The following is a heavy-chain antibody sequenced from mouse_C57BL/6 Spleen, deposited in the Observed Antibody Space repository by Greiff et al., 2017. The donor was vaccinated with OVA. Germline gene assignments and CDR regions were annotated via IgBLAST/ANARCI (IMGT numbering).Heavy chain of an antibody. D-gene: IGHD2-4*01. J-gene: IGHJ3*01. CDR3: ARSYYDYDGFAY. CDR1: GYTFTDYY. CDR2: INPYNGGT. V-gene: IGHV1-19*01. Sequence: EVQLKESGPVLVKPGASVKMSCKASGYTFTDYYMNWVKQSHGKSLEWIGVINPYNGGTSYNQKFKGKATLTVDKSSSTAYMELNSLTSEDSAVYYCARSYYDYDGFAYWGQGTLVTVSA.